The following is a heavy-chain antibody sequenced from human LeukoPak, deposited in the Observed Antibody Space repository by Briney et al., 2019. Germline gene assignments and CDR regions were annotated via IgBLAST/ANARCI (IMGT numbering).Heavy chain of an antibody. V-gene: IGHV1-46*01. CDR3: ARHGAQQYYDFWSGYYMGLNWFDP. CDR2: INPSGGST. J-gene: IGHJ5*02. Sequence: ASVKVSCKASGYTFTSYYMHWVRQAPGQALEWMGIINPSGGSTSYAQKFQGRVTMTRDTSTSTVYMELSSLRAEDTAVYYCARHGAQQYYDFWSGYYMGLNWFDPWGQGTLVTVSS. CDR1: GYTFTSYY. D-gene: IGHD3-3*01.